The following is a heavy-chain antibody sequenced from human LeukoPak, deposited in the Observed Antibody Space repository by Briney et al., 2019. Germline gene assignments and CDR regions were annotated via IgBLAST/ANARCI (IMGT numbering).Heavy chain of an antibody. CDR2: INAGSGNT. J-gene: IGHJ6*03. Sequence: ASVTVSCKAAGYTFTCYALHWVRQPPGQRLEWMGWINAGSGNTKYSQEFQGRVTITRDTSASTAYMELSSLRSEDMAVYYCARDSIAAAGRYYYYYMDVWGKGTTVTVSS. V-gene: IGHV1-3*03. CDR1: GYTFTCYA. CDR3: ARDSIAAAGRYYYYYMDV. D-gene: IGHD6-13*01.